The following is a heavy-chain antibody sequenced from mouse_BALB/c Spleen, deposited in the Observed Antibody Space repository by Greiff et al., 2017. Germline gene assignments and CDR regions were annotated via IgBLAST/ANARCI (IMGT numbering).Heavy chain of an antibody. V-gene: IGHV5-6-5*01. CDR2: ISSGGST. CDR1: GFTFSSYA. D-gene: IGHD2-14*01. J-gene: IGHJ4*01. Sequence: DVKLVESGGGLVKPGGSLKLSCAASGFTFSSYAMSWVRQTPEKRLEWVASISSGGSTYYPDSVKGRFTISRDNARNILYLQMSSLRSEDTAMYYCARMYDGYAMDYWGQGTSVTVSS. CDR3: ARMYDGYAMDY.